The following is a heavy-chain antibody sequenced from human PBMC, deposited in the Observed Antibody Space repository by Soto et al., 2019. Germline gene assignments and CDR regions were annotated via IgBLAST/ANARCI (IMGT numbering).Heavy chain of an antibody. CDR1: GFTCSSYG. J-gene: IGHJ4*02. D-gene: IGHD3-9*01. Sequence: GGSLRLSCAASGFTCSSYGMHWVRQAPGKGLEWVAVISYDGSNKYYADSVKGRFTISRDNSKTTLYLQMNSLRAEDTAVYYCAKVYYDILTGYFPGGSYFDYWGQGTLVTVSS. CDR3: AKVYYDILTGYFPGGSYFDY. CDR2: ISYDGSNK. V-gene: IGHV3-30*18.